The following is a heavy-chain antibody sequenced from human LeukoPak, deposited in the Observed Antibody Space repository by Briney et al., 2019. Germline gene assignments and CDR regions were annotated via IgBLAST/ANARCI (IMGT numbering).Heavy chain of an antibody. J-gene: IGHJ6*03. V-gene: IGHV3-30*02. D-gene: IGHD3-10*01. CDR1: GFTFSSYG. CDR3: AKVGMVRGREYYMDV. CDR2: IRYDGSNK. Sequence: QTGGSLRLSCAASGFTFSSYGMHWVRQAPGKGLEWVAFIRYDGSNKYYADSVKGRFTISRDNSKNTLYLQMNSLRAEDTAVYYCAKVGMVRGREYYMDVWGKGTTVTISS.